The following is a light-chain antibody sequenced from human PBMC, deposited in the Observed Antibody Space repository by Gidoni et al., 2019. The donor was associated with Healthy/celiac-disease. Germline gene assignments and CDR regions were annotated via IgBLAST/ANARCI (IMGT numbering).Light chain of an antibody. V-gene: IGKV3-20*01. CDR2: GAS. CDR3: QQYGRSPIT. J-gene: IGKJ5*01. CDR1: QSVSSSY. Sequence: IVLTQSPGTLSLSSGERATLSFRASQSVSSSYVAWYQQKPGQAPRLLIYGASSRATGIQGRCSGSGSGTDFTITISRLEPEDLAEYYCQQYGRSPITFGQGTRLEIK.